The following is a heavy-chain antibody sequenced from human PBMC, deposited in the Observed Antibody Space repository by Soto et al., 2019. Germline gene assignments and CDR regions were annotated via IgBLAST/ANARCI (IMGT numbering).Heavy chain of an antibody. Sequence: ASVKVSCKASGYTFTSYGISWVRQAPGQRLEWMGWINAGNGNTKYSQKFQGRVTITRDTSASTAYMELSSLRSEDTAVYYCANLWFGELYAFDIWGQGTMVTVSS. CDR1: GYTFTSYG. D-gene: IGHD3-10*01. J-gene: IGHJ3*02. CDR3: ANLWFGELYAFDI. V-gene: IGHV1-3*01. CDR2: INAGNGNT.